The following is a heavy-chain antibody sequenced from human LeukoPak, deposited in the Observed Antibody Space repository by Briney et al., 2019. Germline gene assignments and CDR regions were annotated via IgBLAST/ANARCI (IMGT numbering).Heavy chain of an antibody. CDR1: GGSISSGSYY. Sequence: SSETLSLTCTVSGGSISSGSYYWSWIRQPAGKGLEWIGRIYTSGSTNYNPSLKSRVTISVDTSKNQFSLKLSSVTAADTAVYYCARRRRWLQPRIVWAFDIWGQGTMVTVSS. J-gene: IGHJ3*02. CDR2: IYTSGST. V-gene: IGHV4-61*02. D-gene: IGHD5-24*01. CDR3: ARRRRWLQPRIVWAFDI.